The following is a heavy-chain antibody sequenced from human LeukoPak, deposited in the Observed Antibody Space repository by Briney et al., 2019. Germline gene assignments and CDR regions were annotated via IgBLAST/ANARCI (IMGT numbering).Heavy chain of an antibody. D-gene: IGHD4-23*01. Sequence: GGSLRLSCAASGFTFSSYSLNWVRQAPGKGLEWVSSISSSSSYIYYADSVKGRFTISRDNAKNSLYLQMNSLRAEDTAVYYCARGGDGGKKGNWFDPWGQGTLVTVSS. J-gene: IGHJ5*02. CDR2: ISSSSSYI. CDR1: GFTFSSYS. V-gene: IGHV3-21*01. CDR3: ARGGDGGKKGNWFDP.